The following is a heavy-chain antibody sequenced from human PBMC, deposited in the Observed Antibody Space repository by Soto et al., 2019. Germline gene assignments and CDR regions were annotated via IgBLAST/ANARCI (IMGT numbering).Heavy chain of an antibody. J-gene: IGHJ6*02. CDR3: ARESAYPRDNKYDGMGV. CDR1: AFSLSSYG. CDR2: ISHDATSE. V-gene: IGHV3-30*03. Sequence: QVQLVESGGGVVQPGSSLTLSCAASAFSLSSYGFHWVRQSPGKGLEWVAFISHDATSEHYIDSVKGRFTISSDNAKNKMYIQMNSLRGEDPAVYYCARESAYPRDNKYDGMGVWGQGTRVTVSS. D-gene: IGHD1-1*01.